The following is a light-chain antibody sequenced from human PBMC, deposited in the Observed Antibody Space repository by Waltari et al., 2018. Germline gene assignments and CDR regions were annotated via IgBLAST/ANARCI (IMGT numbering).Light chain of an antibody. CDR1: QSVSSY. CDR2: DAS. J-gene: IGKJ4*01. CDR3: QQRSKWFT. V-gene: IGKV3-11*01. Sequence: EVVLTQSPATLALSPGERATLSCRARQSVSSYLAWYQQKPGQAPRLLIYDASKRATGIPARFTGRESGKHFTLTISSLEPEDFAVYYCQQRSKWFTFGGGTKVEIK.